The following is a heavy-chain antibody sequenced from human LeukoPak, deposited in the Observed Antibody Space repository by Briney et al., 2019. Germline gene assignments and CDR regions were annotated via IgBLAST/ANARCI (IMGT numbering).Heavy chain of an antibody. CDR2: IWYDGTNK. CDR3: AKDSSHWAPDY. J-gene: IGHJ4*02. CDR1: GFTFSTYA. V-gene: IGHV3-33*06. Sequence: PGGSLRLSCAASGFTFSTYAMHWVRQAPGKGLEWLAVIWYDGTNKYYADSVKGRFTISRDDSKNTLYLQMNSLGAEDTAVYYCAKDSSHWAPDYWGQGTLVAVSS. D-gene: IGHD6-19*01.